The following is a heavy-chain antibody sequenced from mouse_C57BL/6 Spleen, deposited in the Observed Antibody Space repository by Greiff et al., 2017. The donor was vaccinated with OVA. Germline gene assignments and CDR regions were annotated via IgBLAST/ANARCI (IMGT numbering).Heavy chain of an antibody. J-gene: IGHJ3*01. CDR3: TETAQATEFAY. CDR1: GFTFSNYW. V-gene: IGHV6-3*01. D-gene: IGHD3-2*02. Sequence: EVMLVESGGGLVQPGGSMKLSCVASGFTFSNYWMNWVRQSPEKGLEWVAQIRLKSDNYATHYAESVKGRFTISRDDSKSSVYLQMNNLRAEDTGIYYCTETAQATEFAYWGQGTLVTVSA. CDR2: IRLKSDNYAT.